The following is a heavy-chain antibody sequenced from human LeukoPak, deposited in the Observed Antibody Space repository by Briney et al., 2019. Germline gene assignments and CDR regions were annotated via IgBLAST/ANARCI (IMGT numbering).Heavy chain of an antibody. CDR2: ISSSSSNI. J-gene: IGHJ4*02. D-gene: IGHD6-13*01. V-gene: IGHV3-21*01. Sequence: PGGSLRLSCAASEFTFNTYGMNWVRQAPGKGLEWVSSISSSSSNIYYADSVKGRFTIPRDNAKNSLYLQMNSLTAEDTAVYYCARLGYSSSSDYWGQGTLVTVPS. CDR3: ARLGYSSSSDY. CDR1: EFTFNTYG.